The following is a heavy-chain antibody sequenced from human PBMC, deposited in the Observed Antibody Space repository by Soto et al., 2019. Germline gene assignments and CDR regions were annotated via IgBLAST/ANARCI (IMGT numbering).Heavy chain of an antibody. CDR3: AKGSSAYYHYYFDY. V-gene: IGHV3-23*01. D-gene: IGHD3-22*01. J-gene: IGHJ4*02. CDR1: GFTFSSFA. Sequence: GGSLRLSCAASGFTFSSFAMTWVRQAPGKGLEWVSATRGSGDSTHYADSVKGRFTISRDNSKNTLYLQLNSLRAEDTAVYYCAKGSSAYYHYYFDYWGQGTLVTVSS. CDR2: TRGSGDST.